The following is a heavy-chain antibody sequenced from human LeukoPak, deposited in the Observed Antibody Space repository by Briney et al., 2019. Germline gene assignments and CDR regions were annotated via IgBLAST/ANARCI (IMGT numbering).Heavy chain of an antibody. Sequence: ASVNVSCKASGYPFTNYSIIWVRQAPGQGLEWMGWISAYNGNTNYAQKLQGRVTMTTDTSTSTAYMELRSLRSDDTAVYYCARDGHDYGDYTPDYWGQGTLVTVSS. CDR3: ARDGHDYGDYTPDY. D-gene: IGHD4-17*01. CDR2: ISAYNGNT. V-gene: IGHV1-18*01. J-gene: IGHJ4*02. CDR1: GYPFTNYS.